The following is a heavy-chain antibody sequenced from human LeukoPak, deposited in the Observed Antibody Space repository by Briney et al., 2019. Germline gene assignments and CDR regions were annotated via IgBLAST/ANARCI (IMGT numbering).Heavy chain of an antibody. CDR3: ARARAYYDSSGYYFDY. CDR2: ISAYNGNT. D-gene: IGHD3-22*01. Sequence: ASVKVSCKASGYAFTSYGISWVRQAPGQGLEWMGWISAYNGNTNYAQKLQGRVTMTTDTSTSTAYMELRSLRSDDTAVYYCARARAYYDSSGYYFDYWGQGTLVTVSS. V-gene: IGHV1-18*01. J-gene: IGHJ4*02. CDR1: GYAFTSYG.